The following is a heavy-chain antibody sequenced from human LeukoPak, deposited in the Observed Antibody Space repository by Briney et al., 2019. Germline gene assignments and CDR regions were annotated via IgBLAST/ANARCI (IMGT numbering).Heavy chain of an antibody. CDR2: ISSSSSYI. J-gene: IGHJ6*03. V-gene: IGHV3-21*01. CDR1: GFTFSSYS. CDR3: ARETRYYYYMDV. Sequence: GGSLSLSCAASGFTFSSYSMNWVRQAPGKGLEWVSSISSSSSYIYYADSVKGRFTISRDNAKNSLYLQMNSLRAEDTAVYYCARETRYYYYMDVWGKGTTVTVSS.